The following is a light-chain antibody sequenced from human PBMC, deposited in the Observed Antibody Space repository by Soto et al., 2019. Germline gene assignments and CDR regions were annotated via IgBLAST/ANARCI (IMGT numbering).Light chain of an antibody. CDR2: GAS. CDR3: QQYGISPAT. V-gene: IGKV3-20*01. J-gene: IGKJ4*01. CDR1: QSVSSSY. Sequence: EIVLTQSPGTLSLSPGERATLSCRASQSVSSSYLAWYQQKPGQAPRLLIYGASSRATGIPARFSGSGSGTDFTLTISRLAPEDFAVYYCQQYGISPATFGGGTKVEIK.